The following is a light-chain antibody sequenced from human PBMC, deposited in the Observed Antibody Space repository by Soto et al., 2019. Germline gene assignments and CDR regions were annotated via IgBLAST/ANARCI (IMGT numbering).Light chain of an antibody. V-gene: IGKV1-39*01. J-gene: IGKJ1*01. CDR1: QRIRSF. CDR3: QQCYGTPWT. Sequence: DIQMTQSPSSLSASVGDRVTITCRASQRIRSFLNWYLQKPGKAPKLLIFDASNLQSGVPSRFSGSGSGTDFTLTISTLQPEDFATYYCQQCYGTPWTFGQGIEV. CDR2: DAS.